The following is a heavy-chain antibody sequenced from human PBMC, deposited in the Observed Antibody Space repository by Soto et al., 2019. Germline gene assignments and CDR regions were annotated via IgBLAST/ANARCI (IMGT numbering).Heavy chain of an antibody. J-gene: IGHJ4*02. CDR1: GYTFNNYG. V-gene: IGHV1-18*01. CDR2: ISADNGYT. D-gene: IGHD3-16*01. CDR3: ARSRGGGLPQGFDY. Sequence: QVQLVQSGAEVKKPGASVKVSCKASGYTFNNYGITWVRQAPGQGLEWMGWISADNGYTKFAQKFQGRLTMTTDPSTSTAYMDLRSLRSDDTALYYCARSRGGGLPQGFDYWGQGTLVTVSS.